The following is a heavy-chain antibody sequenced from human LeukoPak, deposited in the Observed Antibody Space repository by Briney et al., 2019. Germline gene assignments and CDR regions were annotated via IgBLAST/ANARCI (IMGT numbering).Heavy chain of an antibody. CDR2: ISWNSGSI. CDR1: GFTFDDYA. V-gene: IGHV3-9*01. Sequence: GGSLRLSCAASGFTFDDYAMHWVRQAPGKGLEWVSGISWNSGSIGYADSVKGRFTISRDNAKNSLYLQMNSLRAEDTALYYCAKETGLYSYGSYYYYMDVWGKGTTVTVSS. D-gene: IGHD5-18*01. CDR3: AKETGLYSYGSYYYYMDV. J-gene: IGHJ6*03.